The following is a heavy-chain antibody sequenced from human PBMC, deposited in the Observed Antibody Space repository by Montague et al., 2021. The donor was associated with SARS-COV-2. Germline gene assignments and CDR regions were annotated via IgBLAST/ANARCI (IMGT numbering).Heavy chain of an antibody. Sequence: SETLSLTCAVYGGSFSGYYWTWIRQSPRKGLEWIGEINHSGSTNYNPSLKSRVIMSVDTSKNQFSLKLSSVTAADTAVYYCARGARQGYGFRLGSFDYWGQGTLVTVSS. CDR3: ARGARQGYGFRLGSFDY. V-gene: IGHV4-34*01. CDR2: INHSGST. J-gene: IGHJ4*02. D-gene: IGHD3-10*01. CDR1: GGSFSGYY.